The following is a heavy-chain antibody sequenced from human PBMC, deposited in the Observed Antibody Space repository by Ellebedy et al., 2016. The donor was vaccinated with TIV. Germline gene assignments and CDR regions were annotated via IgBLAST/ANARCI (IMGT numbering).Heavy chain of an antibody. CDR3: ARYKWNYFDY. V-gene: IGHV4-59*01. J-gene: IGHJ4*02. D-gene: IGHD1-20*01. CDR1: GGSISSYY. Sequence: MPSETLSLTCTVSGGSISSYYWSWIRQPPGKGLEWIGYIYYSGSTNYNPSLKSRVTISVDTSKNQFSLKLSSVTAADTAVYYCARYKWNYFDYWGQGTLVTVSS. CDR2: IYYSGST.